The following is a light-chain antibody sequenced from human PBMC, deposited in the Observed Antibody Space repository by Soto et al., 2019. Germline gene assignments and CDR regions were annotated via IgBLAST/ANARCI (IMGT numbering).Light chain of an antibody. V-gene: IGLV1-40*01. Sequence: QSVLTQPSSVSGAPGQRVTISCTGSSSNIGAGYDVHWYQQLPGTAPKPLIYGNSNRPSGVPDRFSGSKSGTSASLAITGLQAEDEADYYCQSYDSSLDVVFGGGTKLTVL. J-gene: IGLJ2*01. CDR3: QSYDSSLDVV. CDR1: SSNIGAGYD. CDR2: GNS.